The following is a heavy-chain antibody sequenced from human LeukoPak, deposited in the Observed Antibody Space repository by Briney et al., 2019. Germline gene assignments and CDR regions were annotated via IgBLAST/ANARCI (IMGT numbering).Heavy chain of an antibody. D-gene: IGHD3-9*01. Sequence: GGSLRLSCAASGFTFSSYAMSWVRQAPGKGLECVSVISLSGGSTYYADSVKGRFTISRDNSKSTLYLQRNSLRAEDTAVYYCAKDMTGYPSYWGQGTLVTVSS. CDR2: ISLSGGST. CDR1: GFTFSSYA. V-gene: IGHV3-23*01. CDR3: AKDMTGYPSY. J-gene: IGHJ4*02.